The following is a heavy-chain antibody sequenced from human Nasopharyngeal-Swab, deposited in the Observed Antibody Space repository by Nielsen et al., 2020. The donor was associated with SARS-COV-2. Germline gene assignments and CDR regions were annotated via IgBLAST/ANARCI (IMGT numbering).Heavy chain of an antibody. CDR2: IYYSGST. D-gene: IGHD2-15*01. V-gene: IGHV4-30-4*01. CDR3: DRVVVVAATRLAFDI. J-gene: IGHJ3*02. Sequence: PGKGLEWIGYIYYSGSTYYNPSLKSRVTISVDTSKNQFSLKLSSVTAADTAVYYCDRVVVVAATRLAFDIWGQGTMGTVSS.